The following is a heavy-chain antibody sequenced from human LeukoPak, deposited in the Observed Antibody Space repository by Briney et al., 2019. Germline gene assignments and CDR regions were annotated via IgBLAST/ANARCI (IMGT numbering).Heavy chain of an antibody. CDR2: ISSSSSTI. CDR3: ASLYDSLFDI. J-gene: IGHJ3*02. V-gene: IGHV3-48*01. CDR1: GFSFSSYG. D-gene: IGHD3-22*01. Sequence: PGGSLRLSCVASGFSFSSYGMHWVRRAPGKGLEWVSYISSSSSTIYYADSVKGRFTISRDNAKNSLYLQMNSLRAEDTAVYYCASLYDSLFDIWGQGTMVTVSS.